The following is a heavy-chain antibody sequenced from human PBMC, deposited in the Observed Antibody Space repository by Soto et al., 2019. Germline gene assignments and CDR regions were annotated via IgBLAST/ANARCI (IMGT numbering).Heavy chain of an antibody. CDR3: VSWVSAHFDF. CDR1: GLTFSNHA. J-gene: IGHJ4*02. V-gene: IGHV3-23*05. Sequence: PGGSLRLSCAASGLTFSNHAMTWVCQVPGKGLEWVSTVDNSGTYTHYAGSVEGRFTISRDNSKNTLYLQMNNLRAEDTAFYYCVSWVSAHFDFWGPGTLVTVSS. D-gene: IGHD2-8*01. CDR2: VDNSGTYT.